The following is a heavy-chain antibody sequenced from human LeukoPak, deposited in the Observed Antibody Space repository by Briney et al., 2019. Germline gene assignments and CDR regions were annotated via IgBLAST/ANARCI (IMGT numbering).Heavy chain of an antibody. V-gene: IGHV4-39*01. Sequence: KSSETLSLTCTVSGGSNSSYYWSWIRQPPGKGLEWIGSIYYSGSTYYNPSLKSRVTISVDTSKNQFSLKLSSVTAADTAVYYCARGKEYYYDSSGYPDYWGQGTLVTVSS. J-gene: IGHJ4*02. D-gene: IGHD3-22*01. CDR3: ARGKEYYYDSSGYPDY. CDR1: GGSNSSYY. CDR2: IYYSGST.